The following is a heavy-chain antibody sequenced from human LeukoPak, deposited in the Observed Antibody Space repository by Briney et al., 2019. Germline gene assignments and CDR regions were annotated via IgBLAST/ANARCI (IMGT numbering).Heavy chain of an antibody. CDR1: GFTFISYA. CDR2: ISFHGTDS. V-gene: IGHV3-30*04. D-gene: IGHD1-26*01. CDR3: ARAGGTYYGIGFDI. Sequence: GGSLRLSCAASGFTFISYAIHWVRQAPGKGLEWVAVISFHGTDSFYADSVKGRFTISRDNSKNSLYLQMNSLRAEDTAVYYCARAGGTYYGIGFDIWGQGTMVTVSS. J-gene: IGHJ3*02.